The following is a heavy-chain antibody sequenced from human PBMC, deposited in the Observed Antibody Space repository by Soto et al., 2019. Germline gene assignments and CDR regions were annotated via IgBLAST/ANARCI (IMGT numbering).Heavy chain of an antibody. J-gene: IGHJ3*02. D-gene: IGHD2-2*01. CDR3: ARDDCSSTSCYDSGAFDI. CDR2: IIPILGIA. Sequence: ASVKVSCKASGGTFSSYTISWVRQAPGQGLEWMGRIIPILGIANYAQKFQGRVTITADKSTSTAYMELSSLRSEDTAVYYCARDDCSSTSCYDSGAFDIWGQGTMVTVSS. V-gene: IGHV1-69*04. CDR1: GGTFSSYT.